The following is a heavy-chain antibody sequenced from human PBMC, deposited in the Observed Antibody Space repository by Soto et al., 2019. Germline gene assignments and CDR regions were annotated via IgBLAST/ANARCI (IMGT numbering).Heavy chain of an antibody. J-gene: IGHJ6*02. CDR3: AKDRSGSSYGMDV. CDR2: ISYDGSNK. Sequence: VQLVESGGGVVQPGRSLRLSCAASGFTFSSYGMHWVRQAPGKGLEWVAVISYDGSNKYYADSVKGRFTISRDNSKNTLYLQMNSLRAEDTAVYYCAKDRSGSSYGMDVWGQGTTVTVSS. D-gene: IGHD1-26*01. V-gene: IGHV3-30*18. CDR1: GFTFSSYG.